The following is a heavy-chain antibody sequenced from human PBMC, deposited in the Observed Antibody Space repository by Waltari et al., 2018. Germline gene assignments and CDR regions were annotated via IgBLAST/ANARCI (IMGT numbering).Heavy chain of an antibody. CDR1: GGSFSGYY. CDR2: INHSGST. J-gene: IGHJ4*02. Sequence: QVQLQQWGAGLLKPSETLSHTCAVYGGSFSGYYWSWIRQPPGKGLEWIGEINHSGSTNYNPSLKSRVTISVDTSKNQFSLKLSSVTAADTAGYYCARRITPCYFDYWGQGTLVTVSS. V-gene: IGHV4-34*01. CDR3: ARRITPCYFDY. D-gene: IGHD3-10*01.